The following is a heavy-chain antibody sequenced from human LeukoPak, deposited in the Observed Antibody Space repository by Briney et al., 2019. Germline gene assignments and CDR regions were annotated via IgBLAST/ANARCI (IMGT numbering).Heavy chain of an antibody. CDR1: GGSISSSSYY. D-gene: IGHD2-15*01. J-gene: IGHJ4*02. Sequence: PSETLSLTCTVSGGSISSSSYYWGWIRQPPGKGLEWIGNIYYSGSTNYNPSLKSRVTISVDTSKNQFSLKLSSVTAADTAVYYCARDLGGYYFDYWGQGTLVTVSS. CDR2: IYYSGST. V-gene: IGHV4-39*07. CDR3: ARDLGGYYFDY.